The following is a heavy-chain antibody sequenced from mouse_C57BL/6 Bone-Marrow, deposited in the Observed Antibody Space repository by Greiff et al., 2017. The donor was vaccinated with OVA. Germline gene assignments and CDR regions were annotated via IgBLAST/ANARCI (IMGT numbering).Heavy chain of an antibody. CDR3: ARKGDYYGYDGFAY. Sequence: EVKLQQSGPELVKPGASVKMSCKASGYTFTDYNMHWVKQSHGKSLEWIGYINPNNGGTSYNQKFKGKATLTVNKSSSTAYMELRSLTSEDSAVYYCARKGDYYGYDGFAYWGQGTLVTVSA. CDR2: INPNNGGT. D-gene: IGHD2-2*01. J-gene: IGHJ3*01. CDR1: GYTFTDYN. V-gene: IGHV1-22*01.